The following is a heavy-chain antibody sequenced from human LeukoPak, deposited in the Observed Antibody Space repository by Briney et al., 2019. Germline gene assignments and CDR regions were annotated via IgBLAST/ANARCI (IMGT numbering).Heavy chain of an antibody. CDR1: GFTFSSYS. J-gene: IGHJ4*02. Sequence: GGSLRLSCAASGFTFSSYSMNWVRQAPGKGLEWVSSISSSSSYIYYADSVKGRVTISRDNAKNSLYLQMNSLRAEDTAVYYCARVSGSTRTRIFDYWGQGTLVTVSS. D-gene: IGHD1-26*01. CDR3: ARVSGSTRTRIFDY. V-gene: IGHV3-21*01. CDR2: ISSSSSYI.